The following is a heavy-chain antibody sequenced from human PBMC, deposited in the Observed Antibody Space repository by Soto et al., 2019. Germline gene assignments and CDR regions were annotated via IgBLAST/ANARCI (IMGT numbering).Heavy chain of an antibody. CDR3: AKGRARGSGWFIGAFDI. J-gene: IGHJ3*02. D-gene: IGHD6-19*01. V-gene: IGHV3-33*06. CDR2: IWYDGSNK. CDR1: GFTFSSYG. Sequence: QVQLVESGGGVVQPGRSLRLSCAASGFTFSSYGMHWVRQAPGKGLEWVAVIWYDGSNKYYADSVKGRFTISRDNSKNTVYLQKDSLRAEDTAVYYCAKGRARGSGWFIGAFDIWGQGTMVTVSS.